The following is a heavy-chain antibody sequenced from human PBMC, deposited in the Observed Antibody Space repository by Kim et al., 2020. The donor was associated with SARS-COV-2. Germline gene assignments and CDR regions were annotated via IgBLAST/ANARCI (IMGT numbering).Heavy chain of an antibody. CDR3: AKDRAIQLWRVSRFYYGIDV. D-gene: IGHD5-18*01. Sequence: GGSLRLSCAASGFTFSSYAMSWVRQAPGKGLEWVSAISGSGGSTYYADSVKGRFTISRDNSKNTLYLQMNSLRAEDTAVYYCAKDRAIQLWRVSRFYYGIDVWGQGTTVTVSS. J-gene: IGHJ6*02. V-gene: IGHV3-23*01. CDR2: ISGSGGST. CDR1: GFTFSSYA.